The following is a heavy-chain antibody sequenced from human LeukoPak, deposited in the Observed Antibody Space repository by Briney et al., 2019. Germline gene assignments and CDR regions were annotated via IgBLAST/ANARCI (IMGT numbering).Heavy chain of an antibody. D-gene: IGHD3-16*01. CDR2: INHSGST. CDR1: GGSFSGYY. V-gene: IGHV4-34*01. Sequence: PSETLSLTCAVYGGSFSGYYRSWIRQPPGKGLEWIGEINHSGSTNYNPSLKSRVTISVDTSKNQFSLKLSSVTAADTAVYYCARGQGRLTTDYWGQGTLVTVSS. CDR3: ARGQGRLTTDY. J-gene: IGHJ4*02.